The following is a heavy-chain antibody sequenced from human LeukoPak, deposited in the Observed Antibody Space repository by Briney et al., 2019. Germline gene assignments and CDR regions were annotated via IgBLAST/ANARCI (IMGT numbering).Heavy chain of an antibody. Sequence: SVKVSCKTSGYTFNTYAISWVRQAPGQGLEWMGGIIPIFGTANYAQKFQGRVTITADESTSTAYMELSSLRSEDTAVYYCARVFSSVATFYYFDYWGQGTLVTVSS. CDR1: GYTFNTYA. D-gene: IGHD5-12*01. V-gene: IGHV1-69*13. CDR2: IIPIFGTA. CDR3: ARVFSSVATFYYFDY. J-gene: IGHJ4*02.